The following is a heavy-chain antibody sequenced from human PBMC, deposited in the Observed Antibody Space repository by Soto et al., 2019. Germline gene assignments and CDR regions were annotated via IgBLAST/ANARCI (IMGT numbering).Heavy chain of an antibody. V-gene: IGHV1-69*13. D-gene: IGHD2-2*01. Sequence: ASVKVSCKASGGTFSSYAISWVRQAPGQGLEWMGGIIPIFATANYAQKFQGRVTITADESTSTAYMELSSLRSEDTAVYYCARVEWCSSTSCYLTHHYYYGMDVWGQGTTVTVSS. CDR1: GGTFSSYA. CDR3: ARVEWCSSTSCYLTHHYYYGMDV. CDR2: IIPIFATA. J-gene: IGHJ6*02.